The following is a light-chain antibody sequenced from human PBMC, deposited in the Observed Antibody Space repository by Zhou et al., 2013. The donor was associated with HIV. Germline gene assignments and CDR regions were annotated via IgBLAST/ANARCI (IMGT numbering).Light chain of an antibody. J-gene: IGKJ1*01. CDR1: QGISSY. V-gene: IGKV1-9*01. CDR2: AAS. Sequence: DIQLTQSPSFLSASVGDRVTITCRASQGISSYLAWYQQKPGKAPKLLIYAASTLQSGVPSRFSGSGSGTEFTLTISSLQSDDSATYYCQQCNSYPWTFGQGTKVEIK. CDR3: QQCNSYPWT.